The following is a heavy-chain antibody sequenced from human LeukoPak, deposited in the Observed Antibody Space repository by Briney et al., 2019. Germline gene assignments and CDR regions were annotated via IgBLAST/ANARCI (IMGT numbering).Heavy chain of an antibody. Sequence: GESLRISCKGSGYSSTSYWINWVRQMPGKGLEWMGRIDPCDSYTNYSTSFQGHVTLPPNKSITPAYLQCSSPKTSVTAIYYLARRGGQYAFDIWGQGTMVTVS. V-gene: IGHV5-10-1*01. CDR3: ARRGGQYAFDI. CDR1: GYSSTSYW. J-gene: IGHJ3*02. CDR2: IDPCDSYT. D-gene: IGHD3-10*01.